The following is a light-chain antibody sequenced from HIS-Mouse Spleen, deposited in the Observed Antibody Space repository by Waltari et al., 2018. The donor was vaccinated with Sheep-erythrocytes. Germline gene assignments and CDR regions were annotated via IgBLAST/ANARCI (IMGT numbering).Light chain of an antibody. J-gene: IGLJ3*02. Sequence: SYELTQPPSVSVSPGQTASITCSGDKLGDKYACWYQQKPGQSPVLVIYQDSKRPSGVPERFSGSNSGNPATVTISGTQAMDEADYYCQAWDSSTAWVFGGGTKLTVL. CDR2: QDS. CDR1: KLGDKY. CDR3: QAWDSSTAWV. V-gene: IGLV3-1*01.